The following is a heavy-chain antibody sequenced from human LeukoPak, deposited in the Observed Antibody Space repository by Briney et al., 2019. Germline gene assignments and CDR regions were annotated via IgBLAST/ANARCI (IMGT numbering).Heavy chain of an antibody. V-gene: IGHV1-2*02. CDR1: GYTFTDYY. D-gene: IGHD1/OR15-1a*01. J-gene: IGHJ3*01. CDR3: AREFRTPTWSYDAFDL. Sequence: VASVKVSCKASGYTFTDYYLHWMRQAPGQGLEWVGWIKPSTGATNYAQKFQGRVSMTSDTSNSTSYMEMSSLTSDDTAVYYCAREFRTPTWSYDAFDLWGQGTMVTVSS. CDR2: IKPSTGAT.